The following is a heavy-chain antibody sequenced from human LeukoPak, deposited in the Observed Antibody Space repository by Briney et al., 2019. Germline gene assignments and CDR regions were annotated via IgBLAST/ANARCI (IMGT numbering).Heavy chain of an antibody. J-gene: IGHJ4*02. Sequence: SETLSLTCTVSGGFISSYYWSWIRQPPGKGLEWIGYIYYSGSTNYNPSLKSRVTISVDTSKNQFSLKLSSVTAADTAVYYCARSTYSSGWYDYWGQGTLVTVSS. D-gene: IGHD6-19*01. CDR3: ARSTYSSGWYDY. CDR2: IYYSGST. V-gene: IGHV4-59*08. CDR1: GGFISSYY.